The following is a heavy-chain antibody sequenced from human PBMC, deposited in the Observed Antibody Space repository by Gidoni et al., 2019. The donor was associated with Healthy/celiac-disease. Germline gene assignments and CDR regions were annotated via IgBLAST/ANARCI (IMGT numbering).Heavy chain of an antibody. Sequence: QVQLQQWGAGLLKPSETLSLTCAVYGGSFSGYYWSWIRQPPGKGLEWIGEINHSGSTNYNPSLKSRVTISVDTSKNQFSLKLSSVTAADTAVYYCARSLHTSGALRFLRRPYYFDYWGQGTLVTVSS. D-gene: IGHD3-3*01. CDR3: ARSLHTSGALRFLRRPYYFDY. V-gene: IGHV4-34*01. CDR1: GGSFSGYY. J-gene: IGHJ4*02. CDR2: INHSGST.